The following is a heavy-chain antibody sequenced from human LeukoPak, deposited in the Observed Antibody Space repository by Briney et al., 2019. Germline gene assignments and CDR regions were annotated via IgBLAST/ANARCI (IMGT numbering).Heavy chain of an antibody. J-gene: IGHJ5*02. Sequence: AGGSLRLSCAASGFTFSSYAMSWVRQAPGKGLEWVSAISGSGGSTYYADSVKGRFTISRDNSKNTLSLQMNSLRPEDTALYYCAKGNSGYFADLWGQGTVVTVSS. CDR2: ISGSGGST. CDR1: GFTFSSYA. V-gene: IGHV3-23*01. CDR3: AKGNSGYFADL. D-gene: IGHD3-22*01.